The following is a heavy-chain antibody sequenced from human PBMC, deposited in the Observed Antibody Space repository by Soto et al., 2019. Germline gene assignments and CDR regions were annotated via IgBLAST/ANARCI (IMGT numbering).Heavy chain of an antibody. CDR1: GGSISSNAYY. V-gene: IGHV4-39*01. CDR3: ARRPKRGSYSWCFDY. CDR2: VYYSGSA. D-gene: IGHD1-26*01. Sequence: QLQLQESGPGLVKPSETLSLTCTVSGGSISSNAYYWGWIRQPPGKGLEWIGSVYYSGSANYNPASKSRLTMSVDTSKNQFSLKLISVTAADTAVYYCARRPKRGSYSWCFDYWGQGTLVTVSS. J-gene: IGHJ4*02.